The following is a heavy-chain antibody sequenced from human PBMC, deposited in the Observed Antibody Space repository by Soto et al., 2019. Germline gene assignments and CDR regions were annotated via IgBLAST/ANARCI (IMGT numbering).Heavy chain of an antibody. D-gene: IGHD3-22*01. V-gene: IGHV3-48*02. CDR3: ARDLVGYDSSGYFLDAFDI. J-gene: IGHJ3*02. Sequence: GGSLRLSCAASGFTFSSYSMNWVRQAPGKGLEWVSYISSSSSTIYYADSVKGRFTISRDNAKNSLYLQMNSLRDEDTAVYYCARDLVGYDSSGYFLDAFDIWGQGTMVTVS. CDR2: ISSSSSTI. CDR1: GFTFSSYS.